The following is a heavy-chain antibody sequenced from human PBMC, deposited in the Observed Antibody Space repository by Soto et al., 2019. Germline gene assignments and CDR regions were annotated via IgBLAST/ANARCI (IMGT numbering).Heavy chain of an antibody. CDR1: GDSLKNHY. Sequence: SETLSLTSSASGDSLKNHYWAWIRHSPGKGLEWIGNIYDSGSTNYSPALKSRVSMSVDTSKNLFSLKMNSVTAADTAVYYYARSSMVPVDYFDFWGQGTVVTVSS. CDR2: IYDSGST. CDR3: ARSSMVPVDYFDF. V-gene: IGHV4-59*11. D-gene: IGHD3-10*01. J-gene: IGHJ4*02.